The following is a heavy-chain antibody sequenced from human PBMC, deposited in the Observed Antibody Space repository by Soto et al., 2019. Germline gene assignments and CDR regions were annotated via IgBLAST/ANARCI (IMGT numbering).Heavy chain of an antibody. V-gene: IGHV3-53*01. D-gene: IGHD4-17*01. J-gene: IGHJ4*02. CDR1: GFTVSSNY. Sequence: EVQLVESGGGLVQPGGSLRLSCAASGFTVSSNYMSWVRQAPGRGLEWVSLIYSGGATYYADSVRGRFTISRDNSKSTLYLQMNFLRAEDTAVYYCARGLGNVDYGDPGDYWGQGTLVTVSS. CDR2: IYSGGAT. CDR3: ARGLGNVDYGDPGDY.